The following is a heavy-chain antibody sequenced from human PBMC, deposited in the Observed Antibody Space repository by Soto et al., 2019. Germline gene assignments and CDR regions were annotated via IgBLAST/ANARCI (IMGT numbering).Heavy chain of an antibody. J-gene: IGHJ4*02. Sequence: VQLQESGPGQVKPSETLSLTCTVSGDSISGYYWGWIRQPPGKGLEWITYMYYSGTTSNYNPSLESRVTMSVDTSMHQFSLKLSSVTAADTAVYYCVRTFCSGGDCSLVFDLWGQGTLVTVSS. CDR2: MYYSGTTS. D-gene: IGHD2-15*01. V-gene: IGHV4-59*01. CDR1: GDSISGYY. CDR3: VRTFCSGGDCSLVFDL.